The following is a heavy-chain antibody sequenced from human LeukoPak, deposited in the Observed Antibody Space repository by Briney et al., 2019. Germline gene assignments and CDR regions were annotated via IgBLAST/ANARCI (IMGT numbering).Heavy chain of an antibody. D-gene: IGHD3-3*01. CDR3: AIPPVLRFLEWLLSLTEVYYYGMDV. V-gene: IGHV3-13*05. CDR2: IGTAGDP. J-gene: IGHJ6*02. Sequence: GGSLRLSCAASGFTFSSYDMHWVRQATGKGLEWVSAIGTAGDPYYPGSVKGRFTISRENAKNSLYLQMNSLRAGDTAVYYCAIPPVLRFLEWLLSLTEVYYYGMDVWGQGTTVTVSS. CDR1: GFTFSSYD.